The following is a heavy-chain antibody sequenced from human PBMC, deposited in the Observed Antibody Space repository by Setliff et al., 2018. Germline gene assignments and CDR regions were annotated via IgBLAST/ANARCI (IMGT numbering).Heavy chain of an antibody. J-gene: IGHJ3*02. Sequence: GESLKISCKGSGYSFSNFWIGWVRQMPGKGLEWMGIIYPGDSHTRYSPSFQGQVTMSADKSINTAYLQWSNLKASDTAIYYCAREGGYYDSRLDAFDIWGQGTMVTVSS. CDR3: AREGGYYDSRLDAFDI. V-gene: IGHV5-51*01. D-gene: IGHD3-22*01. CDR2: IYPGDSHT. CDR1: GYSFSNFW.